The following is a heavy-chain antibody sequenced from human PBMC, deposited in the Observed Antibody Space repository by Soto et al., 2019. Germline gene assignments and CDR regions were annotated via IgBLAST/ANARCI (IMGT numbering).Heavy chain of an antibody. CDR3: ARGERFLEWLPPSWYWFGP. CDR2: IYYSGST. J-gene: IGHJ5*02. Sequence: ASETLSLTCTVSGGSISSYYWSWIRQPPGKGLEWIGYIYYSGSTNYNPSLKSRVTISVDTSKNQFSLKLSSVTAADTAVYYCARGERFLEWLPPSWYWFGPWGQGTLVTVSS. V-gene: IGHV4-59*01. D-gene: IGHD3-3*01. CDR1: GGSISSYY.